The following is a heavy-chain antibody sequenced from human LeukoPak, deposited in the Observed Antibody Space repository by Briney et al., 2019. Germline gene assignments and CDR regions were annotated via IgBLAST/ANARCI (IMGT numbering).Heavy chain of an antibody. V-gene: IGHV1-46*01. CDR1: GYTFTSYY. Sequence: ASVKVSCKASGYTFTSYYMHWVRQAPGQGLEWMGIINPSGGSTSYAQKFQGRVTMTRDTSTNTVYMELSSLRSEDTAVYYCAREIGMGAFDYYYYGMDVWGQGTTVTVSS. CDR2: INPSGGST. CDR3: AREIGMGAFDYYYYGMDV. D-gene: IGHD3-16*01. J-gene: IGHJ6*02.